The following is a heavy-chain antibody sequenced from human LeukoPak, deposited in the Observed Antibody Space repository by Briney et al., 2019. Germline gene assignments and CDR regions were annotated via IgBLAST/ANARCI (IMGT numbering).Heavy chain of an antibody. D-gene: IGHD2-2*01. J-gene: IGHJ4*02. CDR3: ARSDVWVVPAATDFDY. Sequence: ASVKVSFKASGYTFTSYYMHWVRQAPGQGLEWMGIINPSGGSTSYAQKFQGRVTMTTDTSTSTAYMELRSLRSDDTAVYYCARSDVWVVPAATDFDYWGQGTLVTVSS. CDR1: GYTFTSYY. CDR2: INPSGGST. V-gene: IGHV1-46*01.